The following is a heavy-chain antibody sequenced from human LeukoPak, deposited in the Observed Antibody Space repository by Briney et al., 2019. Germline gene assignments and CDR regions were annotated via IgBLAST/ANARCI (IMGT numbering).Heavy chain of an antibody. V-gene: IGHV3-23*01. CDR3: AKESLGYSSSPNAN. J-gene: IGHJ4*02. CDR1: GFTFSSYA. Sequence: GGSLRLSCAASGFTFSSYAMSWVRQAPGKGLEWVSAISGSGGSTYYADSVKGRFTISRDNSKNPLYLQMNSLRAEDTAVYYCAKESLGYSSSPNANWGQGTLVTVSS. D-gene: IGHD6-19*01. CDR2: ISGSGGST.